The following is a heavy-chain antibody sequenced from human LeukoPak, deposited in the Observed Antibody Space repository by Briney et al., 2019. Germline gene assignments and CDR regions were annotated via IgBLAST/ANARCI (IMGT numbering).Heavy chain of an antibody. CDR2: LHHRGST. D-gene: IGHD3-22*01. Sequence: PSETLSLTCAVSGYSITSTYWWGWIRQTPGRGLEWIGSLHHRGSTSYSPSLKSRVTISVDTSKNQFSLRLSSVTAADTAVYYCARVGGDDSTGHYSVDYWGQGTLVTVSS. CDR3: ARVGGDDSTGHYSVDY. CDR1: GYSITSTYW. V-gene: IGHV4-38-2*01. J-gene: IGHJ4*02.